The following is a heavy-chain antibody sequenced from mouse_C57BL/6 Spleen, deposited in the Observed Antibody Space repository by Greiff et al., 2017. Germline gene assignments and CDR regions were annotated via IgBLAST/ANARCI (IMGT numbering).Heavy chain of an antibody. D-gene: IGHD2-12*01. CDR1: GYTFTDYY. J-gene: IGHJ3*01. CDR3: ARYDCPAWFAC. CDR2: INPNNGGT. V-gene: IGHV1-26*01. Sequence: VQLQQSGPELVKPGASVKISCKASGYTFTDYYMNWVKQSHGKSLEWIGDINPNNGGTSYNQKFKGKATLTVATSSSTAYMELRSLSSEDSAVLYGARYDCPAWFACWGQGTLVTVSA.